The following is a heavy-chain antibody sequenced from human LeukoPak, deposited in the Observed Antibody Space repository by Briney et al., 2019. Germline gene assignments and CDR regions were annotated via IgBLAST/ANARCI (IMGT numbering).Heavy chain of an antibody. J-gene: IGHJ5*02. D-gene: IGHD1-26*01. CDR1: GGTFSTSA. Sequence: ASVKVSCKASGGTFSTSAISWVRQAPGQGLEWMGGLIPILSTTISAQKFQGRVTNSADESTRTAYMELSTLRSEDTGVYYCAMGIGNWFDPWGQETLVTVSS. V-gene: IGHV1-69*13. CDR2: LIPILSTT. CDR3: AMGIGNWFDP.